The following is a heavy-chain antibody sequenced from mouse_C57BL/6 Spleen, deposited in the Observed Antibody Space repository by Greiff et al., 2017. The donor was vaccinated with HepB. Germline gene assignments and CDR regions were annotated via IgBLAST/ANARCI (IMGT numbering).Heavy chain of an antibody. CDR2: IHPNSGST. Sequence: QVHVKQSGAELVKPGASVKLSCKASGYTFTSYWMHWVKQRPGQGLEWIGMIHPNSGSTNYNEKFKSKATLTVDKSSSTAYMQLSSLTSEDSAVYYCARKRDFDYWGQGTTLTVSS. CDR3: ARKRDFDY. J-gene: IGHJ2*01. V-gene: IGHV1-64*01. CDR1: GYTFTSYW.